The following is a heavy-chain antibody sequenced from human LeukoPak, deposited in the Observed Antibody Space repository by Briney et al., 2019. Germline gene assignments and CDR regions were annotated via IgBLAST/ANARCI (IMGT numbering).Heavy chain of an antibody. J-gene: IGHJ6*02. CDR1: GFTFSSYS. CDR3: ATRGAGSSSWYGYGMDV. Sequence: GSLRLSCAASGFTFSSYSMNWVRQAPGKGLEWIGSIYYSGSTYYNPSLKSRVTISVDTSKNQFSLKLSSVTAADTAVYYCATRGAGSSSWYGYGMDVWGQGTTVTVSS. CDR2: IYYSGST. D-gene: IGHD6-13*01. V-gene: IGHV4-39*07.